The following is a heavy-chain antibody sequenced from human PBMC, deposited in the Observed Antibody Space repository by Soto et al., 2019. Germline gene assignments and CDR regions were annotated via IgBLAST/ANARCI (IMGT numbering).Heavy chain of an antibody. CDR3: ARPLWRDDYNWGYFDL. J-gene: IGHJ2*01. D-gene: IGHD4-4*01. V-gene: IGHV3-30-3*01. CDR2: ISYDGSNK. CDR1: GFTFSSYA. Sequence: QVQLVESGGGVVQPGRSLRLSCAASGFTFSSYAMHWVRQAPGKGLEWVAVISYDGSNKYYTDSVKGRFTISRDNSKNTLYLPMNSLRAEDTAVYYCARPLWRDDYNWGYFDLWGRGTLVTVSS.